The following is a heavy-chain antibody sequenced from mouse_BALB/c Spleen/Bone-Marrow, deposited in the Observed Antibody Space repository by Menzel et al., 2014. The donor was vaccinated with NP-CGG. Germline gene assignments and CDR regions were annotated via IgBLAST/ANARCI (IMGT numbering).Heavy chain of an antibody. CDR1: GFDFSRYW. D-gene: IGHD1-1*01. J-gene: IGHJ1*01. V-gene: IGHV4-1*02. CDR3: ARLNYYGNLFV. CDR2: INPDSSTI. Sequence: EVQLVESGGGLVQPGGSLKLSCAASGFDFSRYWMSWVRRAPGKGLEWIGEINPDSSTINYTPSLKDKFIISRDNAKNTLYPQMSKVRSEDTALYYCARLNYYGNLFVWGAGTTVTVSS.